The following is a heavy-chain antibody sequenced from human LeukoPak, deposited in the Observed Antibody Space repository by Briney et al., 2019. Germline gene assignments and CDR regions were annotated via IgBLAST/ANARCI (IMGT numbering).Heavy chain of an antibody. J-gene: IGHJ4*02. V-gene: IGHV4-59*01. Sequence: SETLSLTCTVSGGSISSNYWTWIRQPPGKGLEWIGNINYSGNTNYNPSLKSRVTISVDMSKNQFSLRLRSVTAADTAVYYCARGLATAFDYWGQGTLVAVSS. CDR3: ARGLATAFDY. CDR1: GGSISSNY. CDR2: INYSGNT. D-gene: IGHD5-24*01.